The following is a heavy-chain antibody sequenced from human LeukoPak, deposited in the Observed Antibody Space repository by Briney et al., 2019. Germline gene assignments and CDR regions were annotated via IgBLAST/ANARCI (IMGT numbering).Heavy chain of an antibody. CDR1: GFSFSTYD. Sequence: PGGSLRLSCVASGFSFSTYDMYWVRQAAGRGPEWVSAVGTNVDTYYLASVKGRFTVSRENGKNSSYLLMNSLRVEDTAAYYCARVWRGIASPYHGMDVWGQGTAVTVSS. CDR2: VGTNVDT. D-gene: IGHD6-13*01. CDR3: ARVWRGIASPYHGMDV. V-gene: IGHV3-13*01. J-gene: IGHJ6*02.